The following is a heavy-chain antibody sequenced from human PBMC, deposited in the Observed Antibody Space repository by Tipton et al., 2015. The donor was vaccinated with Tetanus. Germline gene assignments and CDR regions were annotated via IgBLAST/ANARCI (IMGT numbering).Heavy chain of an antibody. CDR3: GRGTDAYKSGNY. Sequence: TLSLTCAVYGESFSDYYWSWIRQPLGKGLEWIGEIHPSGITDYNPSLKSRVIISVDTSKNQFSLKLSSVTAADSALYFCGRGTDAYKSGNYWGQGTLVTVSS. CDR1: GESFSDYY. J-gene: IGHJ4*01. V-gene: IGHV4-34*01. CDR2: IHPSGIT. D-gene: IGHD5-24*01.